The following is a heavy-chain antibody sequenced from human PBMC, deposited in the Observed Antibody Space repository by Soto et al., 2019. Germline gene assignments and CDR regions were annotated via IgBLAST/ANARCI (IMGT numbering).Heavy chain of an antibody. Sequence: EVQLVESGGGLVKPGGSLRLSCAASGFTFSSYSMIWVRQAPGKGLEWVSSISSSSSYIYYADSVKGRFTISRDNAKNSLYLQMNSLRAEDTAVYYCARAVTTLVDYWGQGTLVTVSS. V-gene: IGHV3-21*01. J-gene: IGHJ4*02. CDR1: GFTFSSYS. D-gene: IGHD3-3*01. CDR3: ARAVTTLVDY. CDR2: ISSSSSYI.